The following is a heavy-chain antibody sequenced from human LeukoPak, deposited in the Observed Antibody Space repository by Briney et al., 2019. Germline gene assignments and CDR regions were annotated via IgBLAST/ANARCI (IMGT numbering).Heavy chain of an antibody. CDR3: ARVWGRIAAAGSYYYGMDV. CDR1: GFTFSSYW. J-gene: IGHJ6*02. V-gene: IGHV3-7*03. D-gene: IGHD6-13*01. CDR2: IKQDGSEK. Sequence: GGSLRLSCAASGFTFSSYWMTWVRQAPGKGLEWVANIKQDGSEKHYVDSVKGRFTISRDNATKSLYLQMNSLRADDTAVYYCARVWGRIAAAGSYYYGMDVWGQGTTVTVSS.